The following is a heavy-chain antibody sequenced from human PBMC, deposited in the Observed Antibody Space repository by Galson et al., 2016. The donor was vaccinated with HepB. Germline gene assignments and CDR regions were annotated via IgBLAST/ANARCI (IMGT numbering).Heavy chain of an antibody. J-gene: IGHJ4*02. V-gene: IGHV3-7*03. CDR3: ARGFKD. Sequence: SLRLSCAASGLTFSDYWMSWVRQAPGKGLEYVANIKQDGSVKYYVDSVKGRFTISRDNGKNSLYLQMNSLRVEDTAVYYCARGFKDWGQGTLVTVSP. CDR1: GLTFSDYW. CDR2: IKQDGSVK.